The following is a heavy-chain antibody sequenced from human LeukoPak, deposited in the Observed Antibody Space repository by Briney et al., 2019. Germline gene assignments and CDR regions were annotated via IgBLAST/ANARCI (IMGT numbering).Heavy chain of an antibody. CDR3: ARSSGYCSSTSCYGDNWFDS. D-gene: IGHD2-2*01. CDR2: ISAYNGNT. J-gene: IGHJ5*01. V-gene: IGHV1-18*01. Sequence: GASVKVSCKASGYTFTSYGIGWVRQAPGQGLEWMGLISAYNGNTNYAQKLQGRVTMTTDTSTSTAYMELRSLRSDDTAVYYCARSSGYCSSTSCYGDNWFDSWGQGTLVTVSS. CDR1: GYTFTSYG.